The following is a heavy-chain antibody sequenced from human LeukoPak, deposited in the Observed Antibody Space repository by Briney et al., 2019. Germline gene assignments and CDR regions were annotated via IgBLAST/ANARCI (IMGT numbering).Heavy chain of an antibody. J-gene: IGHJ4*02. CDR1: GGSISSGDYY. CDR2: IYYSGST. Sequence: PSQTLSLTCTVSGGSISSGDYYWSWIRQPPGKGLEWIGYIYYSGSTYYNPSLKSRVTISVDTSKNQLSLKLSSVTAADTAVYYCAGSSEAAAYLLFDYWGQGTLVTVSS. CDR3: AGSSEAAAYLLFDY. V-gene: IGHV4-30-4*01. D-gene: IGHD2-2*01.